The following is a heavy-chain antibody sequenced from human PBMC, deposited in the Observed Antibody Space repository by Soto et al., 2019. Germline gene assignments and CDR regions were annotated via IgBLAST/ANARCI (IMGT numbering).Heavy chain of an antibody. CDR1: GFTFSSYG. V-gene: IGHV3-33*01. Sequence: GGSLRLSCAASGFTFSSYGMHWVRQAPGKGLEWVAVIWYDGSNKYYADSVKGRFTISRDNSKNTLYLQMNSLRAEDTAVYYCARGSDEEQWRGGKSAFDIWGQGTMVTVSS. CDR3: ARGSDEEQWRGGKSAFDI. J-gene: IGHJ3*02. D-gene: IGHD6-19*01. CDR2: IWYDGSNK.